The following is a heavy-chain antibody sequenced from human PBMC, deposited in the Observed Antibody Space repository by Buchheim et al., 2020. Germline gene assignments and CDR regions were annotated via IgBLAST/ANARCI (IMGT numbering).Heavy chain of an antibody. CDR1: GFSFSGYA. CDR3: AKGSRGYTNYYFDY. J-gene: IGHJ4*02. D-gene: IGHD4-11*01. Sequence: EVQLVDSGGGLVQPGESLRLSCAASGFSFSGYAMSWVRQAPGKGLEWVSSISGSGATTFNADSVKGRFTIPRDNSKNMLYLQMNSLGAEDTAVYFCAKGSRGYTNYYFDYWGQGTL. CDR2: ISGSGATT. V-gene: IGHV3-23*04.